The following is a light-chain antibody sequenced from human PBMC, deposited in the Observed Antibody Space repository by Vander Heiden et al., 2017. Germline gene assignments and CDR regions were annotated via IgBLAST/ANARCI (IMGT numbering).Light chain of an antibody. V-gene: IGKV1-39*01. CDR1: QSISSY. CDR2: AAS. Sequence: DIQMTQPPSSLSASVGDRVTITCRASQSISSYLNWYQQKPGKAPKLLIYAASSLQSGVPSRFSGSGSGTDFTLTISSLQPEDFATYYCQQCDSTPVYTFGQGTKLEIK. CDR3: QQCDSTPVYT. J-gene: IGKJ2*01.